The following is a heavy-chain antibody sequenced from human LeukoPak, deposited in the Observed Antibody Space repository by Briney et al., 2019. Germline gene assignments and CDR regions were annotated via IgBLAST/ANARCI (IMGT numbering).Heavy chain of an antibody. V-gene: IGHV3-33*06. J-gene: IGHJ4*02. Sequence: PGRSLRLSCAASGFTFSRYDMHWVRQAPGKGLEWVTVIWSDGSYKYYANSVKGRFTISRDNSKSTLYLQMDSLRAEDTAVYYCAKDDDVGATTAIDYWGQGTLVTVSS. D-gene: IGHD1-26*01. CDR1: GFTFSRYD. CDR2: IWSDGSYK. CDR3: AKDDDVGATTAIDY.